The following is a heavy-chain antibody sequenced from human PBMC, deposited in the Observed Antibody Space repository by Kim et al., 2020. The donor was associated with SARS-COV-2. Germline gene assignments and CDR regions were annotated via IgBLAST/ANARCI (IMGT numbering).Heavy chain of an antibody. CDR2: IYPGDSDT. CDR3: VTAPVRSASQRYWYFDL. Sequence: GESLKISCKGSGYAFTTKWIGWVRQMPGKGLEWMAVIYPGDSDTRYSPSFQGQLTISADKSISTAYLQWSSLKASDTAMYYCVTAPVRSASQRYWYFDLWGRGSLVTFSS. CDR1: GYAFTTKW. V-gene: IGHV5-51*01. J-gene: IGHJ2*01. D-gene: IGHD6-25*01.